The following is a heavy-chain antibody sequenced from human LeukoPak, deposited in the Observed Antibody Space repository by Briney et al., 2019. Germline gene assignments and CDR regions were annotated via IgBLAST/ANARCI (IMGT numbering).Heavy chain of an antibody. V-gene: IGHV4-39*07. Sequence: SETLSLTCTVSGGSISGSSYYWGWIRQPPGKGLEWIGSIYYSGSTYYNPSLKSRVTISVDTSKNQFSLKLSSVTAADTAVYYRARETYYYGSGNFDYWGQGTLVTVPS. D-gene: IGHD3-10*01. J-gene: IGHJ4*02. CDR3: ARETYYYGSGNFDY. CDR1: GGSISGSSYY. CDR2: IYYSGST.